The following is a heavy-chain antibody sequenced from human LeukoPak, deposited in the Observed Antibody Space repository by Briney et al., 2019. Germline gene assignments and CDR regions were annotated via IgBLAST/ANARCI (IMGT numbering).Heavy chain of an antibody. Sequence: GGPLRLSCAASGFTFSSYAMHWVRQAPGKGLEWVAVISYDGSNKYYADSVKGRFTISRDNSKNTLYLQMNSLRAEDTAVYYCARDNLFDYFDYWGQGTLVTVSS. V-gene: IGHV3-30-3*01. D-gene: IGHD3-3*01. CDR3: ARDNLFDYFDY. J-gene: IGHJ4*02. CDR2: ISYDGSNK. CDR1: GFTFSSYA.